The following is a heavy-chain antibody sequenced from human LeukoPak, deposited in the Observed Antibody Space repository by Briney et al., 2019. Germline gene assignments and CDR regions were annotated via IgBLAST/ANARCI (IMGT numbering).Heavy chain of an antibody. V-gene: IGHV4-59*11. CDR3: ARGSNYYFDY. CDR1: GGSISSHY. D-gene: IGHD4-11*01. CDR2: IYYSGST. Sequence: SETLSLTCTASGGSISSHYWSWTRQPPGKGLEWIGYIYYSGSTNYNPSLKSRVTISVDTSKNQFSLKLSSVTAADTAVYYCARGSNYYFDYWGQGTLVTVSS. J-gene: IGHJ4*02.